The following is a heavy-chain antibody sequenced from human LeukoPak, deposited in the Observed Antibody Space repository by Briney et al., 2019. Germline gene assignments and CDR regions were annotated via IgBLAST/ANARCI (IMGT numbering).Heavy chain of an antibody. CDR3: ASLSLRWSDY. CDR2: ISSSSSTI. Sequence: GGSLRLSCATSGFTFATDSMNWVRQAPGKGLEWASYISSSSSTIYYADSVKGRFTISRDNAKNSLYLQMNSLRAEDTAVYYCASLSLRWSDYWGQGTLVTVSS. V-gene: IGHV3-48*04. CDR1: GFTFATDS. D-gene: IGHD4-23*01. J-gene: IGHJ4*02.